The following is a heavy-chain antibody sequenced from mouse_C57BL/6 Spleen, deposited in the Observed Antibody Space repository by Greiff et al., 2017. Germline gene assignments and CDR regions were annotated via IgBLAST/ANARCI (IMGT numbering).Heavy chain of an antibody. J-gene: IGHJ4*01. CDR1: GFTFSDYY. CDR2: INYDGSST. D-gene: IGHD4-1*01. CDR3: ARVTGKGYYYAMDY. V-gene: IGHV5-16*01. Sequence: DVKLVESEGGLVQPGSSMKLSCTASGFTFSDYYMAWVRQVPEKGLEWVANINYDGSSTYYLDSLKSRFIISRDNAKNILYLQMSSLKSEDTATYYCARVTGKGYYYAMDYWGQGTSVTVSS.